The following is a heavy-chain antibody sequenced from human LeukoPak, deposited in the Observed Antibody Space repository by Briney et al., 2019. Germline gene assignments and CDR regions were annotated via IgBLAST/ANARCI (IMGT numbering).Heavy chain of an antibody. CDR2: IFRGDGT. CDR1: GFIVSTNY. Sequence: GGSLRLSCVASGFIVSTNYMSWVRQAPGKGLEWVAVIFRGDGTYHADSVKGRFTISRDTSKNTVYLHMNSLTAEDTAIYYCVKEVPGTTIYDWGQGILVTASS. V-gene: IGHV3-66*01. D-gene: IGHD4-11*01. CDR3: VKEVPGTTIYD. J-gene: IGHJ4*02.